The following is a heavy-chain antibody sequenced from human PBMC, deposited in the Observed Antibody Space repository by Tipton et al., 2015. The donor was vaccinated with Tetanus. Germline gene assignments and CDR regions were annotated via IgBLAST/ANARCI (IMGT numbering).Heavy chain of an antibody. CDR3: ATGGYSYVSSHY. J-gene: IGHJ4*02. Sequence: SLRLSCVASGYNFRNNGMHWVRQAPGKGLEWVAVISNDASHIYYADSVRGRFTMSRENNKNTVHLQMSSLKTEDTAVYYCATGGYSYVSSHYWGQGTLVTVSS. CDR2: ISNDASHI. CDR1: GYNFRNNG. V-gene: IGHV3-30*03. D-gene: IGHD5-18*01.